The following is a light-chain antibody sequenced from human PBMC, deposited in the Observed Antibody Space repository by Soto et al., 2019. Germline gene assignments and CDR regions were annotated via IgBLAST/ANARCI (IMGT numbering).Light chain of an antibody. CDR3: RQYHSYSHAT. J-gene: IGKJ5*01. CDR2: GAS. V-gene: IGKV3-15*01. CDR1: QRVSSS. Sequence: EIVTTQSPASPSVYSGERATLSCRASQRVSSSYAAYQQKPGQPPRLLSYGASTRATGIPARFSGSGSGTEFTLTTSSLQSDDFATYYCRQYHSYSHATFGQGTRLEIK.